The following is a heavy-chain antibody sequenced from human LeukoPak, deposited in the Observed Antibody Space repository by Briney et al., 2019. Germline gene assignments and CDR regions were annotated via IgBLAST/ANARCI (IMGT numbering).Heavy chain of an antibody. J-gene: IGHJ4*02. CDR1: GFTFSSYS. D-gene: IGHD3-3*01. CDR2: ISSSSSTI. Sequence: GGSLRLSCAASGFTFSSYSMNWVRQAPGKGLEWVSYISSSSSTIYYADSVKGRFTISRDNAKNSLYLQMNSLRAEDTAVCYCARGGWLLYLYYFDYWGQGTLVTVSS. V-gene: IGHV3-48*01. CDR3: ARGGWLLYLYYFDY.